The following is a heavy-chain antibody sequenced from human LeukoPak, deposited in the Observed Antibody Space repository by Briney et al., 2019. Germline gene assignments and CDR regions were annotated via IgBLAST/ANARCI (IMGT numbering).Heavy chain of an antibody. V-gene: IGHV3-23*01. CDR2: ISNSGGTT. CDR1: GFMFSTYA. CDR3: VTQSYRASDNYYIDY. Sequence: PGGSLRLSCATSGFMFSTYAMSWVRQAPGKGLEWVSIISNSGGTTYYADSVKGRFTVSRDNSKNTLYLQMKSLRAEDTAVYYCVTQSYRASDNYYIDYWGQGTLVAVSS. J-gene: IGHJ4*02. D-gene: IGHD3-16*02.